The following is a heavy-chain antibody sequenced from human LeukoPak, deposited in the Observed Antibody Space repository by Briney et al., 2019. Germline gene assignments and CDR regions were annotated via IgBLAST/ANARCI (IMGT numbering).Heavy chain of an antibody. D-gene: IGHD3-22*01. V-gene: IGHV4-34*01. CDR1: GGSFSGYY. Sequence: SETLSLTCAVYGGSFSGYYWSWIRQPPGKGLEWIGEINHSGSTNYNPSLKSRVTISVDTSKNQFSLKLSSVTAADTAVYYCARDLPHSSGYYLVYWGQGTLVTVSS. CDR3: ARDLPHSSGYYLVY. CDR2: INHSGST. J-gene: IGHJ4*02.